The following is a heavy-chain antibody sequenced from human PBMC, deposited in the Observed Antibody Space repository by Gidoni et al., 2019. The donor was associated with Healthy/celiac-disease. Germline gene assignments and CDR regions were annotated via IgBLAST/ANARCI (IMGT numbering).Heavy chain of an antibody. CDR1: GFTFSDYY. J-gene: IGHJ4*02. Sequence: QVQLVESGGGLVKPGGSLRLSCAASGFTFSDYYMSWIRQAPGKGLEWVSYISSSSSYTNYADSVKGRFTISRDNAKNSLYLQMNSLRAEDTAVYYCARARDGYSGYDWFDYWGQGTLVTVSS. CDR3: ARARDGYSGYDWFDY. CDR2: ISSSSSYT. V-gene: IGHV3-11*05. D-gene: IGHD5-12*01.